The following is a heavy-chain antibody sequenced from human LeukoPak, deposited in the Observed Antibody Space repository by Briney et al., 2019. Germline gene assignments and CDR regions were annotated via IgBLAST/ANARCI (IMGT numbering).Heavy chain of an antibody. CDR2: IYYSGST. D-gene: IGHD1-7*01. V-gene: IGHV4-59*08. J-gene: IGHJ3*02. CDR3: ARPRLELRYAFDI. Sequence: SETLSLTCTVSGGSISSYYWSWIRQPPGKGLEWIGYIYYSGSTNYNPSLKSRATISVDTSKNQFSLKLSSVTAADTAVYYCARPRLELRYAFDIWGQGTMVTVSS. CDR1: GGSISSYY.